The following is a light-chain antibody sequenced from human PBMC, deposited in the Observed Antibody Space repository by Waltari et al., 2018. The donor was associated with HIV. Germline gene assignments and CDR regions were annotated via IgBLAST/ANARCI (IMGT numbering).Light chain of an antibody. CDR1: QSVSSSY. V-gene: IGKV3-20*01. CDR3: QQYGSSPYT. Sequence: EIVLTQSPGTLSLSPGERVTLSCRASQSVSSSYLAWYQQKPGQTPRHLIYGASSRATGIPDRFSGSGSGTDFTLTISRLEPEDSAVYYCQQYGSSPYTFGQGTKLEIK. CDR2: GAS. J-gene: IGKJ2*01.